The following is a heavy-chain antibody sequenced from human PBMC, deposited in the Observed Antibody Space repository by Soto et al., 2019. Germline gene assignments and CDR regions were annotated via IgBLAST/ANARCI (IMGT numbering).Heavy chain of an antibody. CDR2: INHSGST. J-gene: IGHJ4*02. Sequence: SETLSLTCAVCGGSFSRYYWTWFRQPPGTGLEWIGEINHSGSTNYNPSLKSRVTISVDTSKNQFSLKLTSVTAADTAVYYCARDKITGLFDYWGQGTLVTVS. D-gene: IGHD2-8*02. CDR3: ARDKITGLFDY. CDR1: GGSFSRYY. V-gene: IGHV4-34*01.